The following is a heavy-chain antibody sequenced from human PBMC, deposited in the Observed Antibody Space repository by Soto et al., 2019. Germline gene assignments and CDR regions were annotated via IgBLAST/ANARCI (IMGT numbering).Heavy chain of an antibody. V-gene: IGHV6-1*01. CDR1: GDSVSSNSAA. D-gene: IGHD3-10*01. CDR2: TYYRSKWNN. J-gene: IGHJ6*02. Sequence: SQPVSLTCAISGDSVSSNSAACNCIRQSPSRGLEWLGRTYYRSKWNNDYALSVKRRITINPDTPKNQVSLHLYSVTPEDTAVYYCTGITSFRGMDVWGQGTPVTVSS. CDR3: TGITSFRGMDV.